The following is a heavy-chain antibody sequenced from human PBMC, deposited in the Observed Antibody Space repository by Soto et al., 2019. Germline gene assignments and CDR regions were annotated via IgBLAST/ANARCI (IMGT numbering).Heavy chain of an antibody. J-gene: IGHJ4*02. Sequence: GGSLRLSCAASGFTFSSYWMSWVRQAPGKGLEWVANIKQDGSEKYYVDSVKGRFTISRDNAKNSLYLQMNSLRAEDTAVYYCARVPKKVGYSSGWDYFDYWGQGTLVTVSS. V-gene: IGHV3-7*05. CDR3: ARVPKKVGYSSGWDYFDY. CDR1: GFTFSSYW. CDR2: IKQDGSEK. D-gene: IGHD6-19*01.